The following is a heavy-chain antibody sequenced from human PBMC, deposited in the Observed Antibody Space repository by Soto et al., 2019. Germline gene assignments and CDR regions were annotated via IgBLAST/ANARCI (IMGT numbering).Heavy chain of an antibody. CDR3: AKDLAGCSGGSCYDFDPSPLDY. D-gene: IGHD2-15*01. CDR2: ISYDGSNK. V-gene: IGHV3-30*18. J-gene: IGHJ4*02. Sequence: GGSLRLSCAASGFTFSSYGMHWVRQAPGKGLEWVAVISYDGSNKYYADSVKGRFTMSRDNSKNTLYLQMNSLRAEDTAVYYCAKDLAGCSGGSCYDFDPSPLDYWGQGTLVTVSS. CDR1: GFTFSSYG.